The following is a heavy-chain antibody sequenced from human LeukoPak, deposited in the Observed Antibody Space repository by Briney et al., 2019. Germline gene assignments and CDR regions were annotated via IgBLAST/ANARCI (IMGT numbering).Heavy chain of an antibody. V-gene: IGHV1-18*01. Sequence: ASVKVSCKASGGTFSSYAISWVRQAPGQGLEWMGWISAYNGNTNYAQKLQGRVTMTTDTSTSTAYMELRSLRSDDTAVYYCARDRRVTMIVVVITRLTNSRLDAFDIWGQGTMVTVSS. CDR1: GGTFSSYA. D-gene: IGHD3-22*01. J-gene: IGHJ3*02. CDR3: ARDRRVTMIVVVITRLTNSRLDAFDI. CDR2: ISAYNGNT.